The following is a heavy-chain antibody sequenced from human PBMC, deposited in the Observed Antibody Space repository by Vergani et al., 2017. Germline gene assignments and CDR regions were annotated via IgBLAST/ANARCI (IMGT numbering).Heavy chain of an antibody. V-gene: IGHV4-34*01. CDR2: INHSGST. J-gene: IGHJ4*02. CDR1: GGSFSGYY. D-gene: IGHD2-2*01. CDR3: ASFPYCSSTSCPKGFDY. Sequence: QVQLQQWGAGLLKPSETLSLTCAVYGGSFSGYYWSWIRQPPGKGLEWIGEINHSGSTNYNPSLKSRVTISVDTSQNQFYLKLSSVTAAYTAVYYCASFPYCSSTSCPKGFDYWGQGTLVTVSS.